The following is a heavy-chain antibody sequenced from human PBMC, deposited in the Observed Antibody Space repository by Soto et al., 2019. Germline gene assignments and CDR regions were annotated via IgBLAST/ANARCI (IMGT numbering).Heavy chain of an antibody. J-gene: IGHJ1*01. CDR2: IGYDGRNK. CDR3: ADQYYDILTGYAEPFQH. CDR1: GFTFSSYG. D-gene: IGHD3-9*01. Sequence: QVQLVESGGGVVQPGRSLRLSCAASGFTFSSYGMHWVRQAPGKGLEWVAGIGYDGRNKYYADSVKGRFIISRDNSKNTLNLKMNSLRAEDTAVYYCADQYYDILTGYAEPFQHWGQGTLVTVSS. V-gene: IGHV3-33*01.